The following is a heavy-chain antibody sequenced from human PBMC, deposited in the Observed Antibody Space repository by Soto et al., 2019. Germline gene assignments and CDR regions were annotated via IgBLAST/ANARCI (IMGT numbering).Heavy chain of an antibody. V-gene: IGHV3-23*01. CDR1: GFTFSSYA. Sequence: GGSLRLSCAASGFTFSSYAMNWVRQAPGKGLEWVSAITGSGSSTYYADSVTGRFTISRDNSKSTLSLQMNSLRAEDTAVYYCAKGYCSSTTCYSPFDYWGQGTLVTVSS. CDR2: ITGSGSST. D-gene: IGHD2-2*01. J-gene: IGHJ4*02. CDR3: AKGYCSSTTCYSPFDY.